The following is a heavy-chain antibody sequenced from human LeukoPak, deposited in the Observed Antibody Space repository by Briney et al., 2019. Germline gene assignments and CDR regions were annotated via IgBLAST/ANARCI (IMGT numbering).Heavy chain of an antibody. CDR3: ARSGRFGDYIFDY. Sequence: GGSLRLSCAASGFTFSSYEMNWVRQAPGKGLERVSYISSSGSTIYYADSVKGRFTISRDNAKNSLYLQMNSLRAEDTAVYYCARSGRFGDYIFDYWGQGTLVTVSS. V-gene: IGHV3-48*03. CDR2: ISSSGSTI. CDR1: GFTFSSYE. J-gene: IGHJ4*02. D-gene: IGHD4-17*01.